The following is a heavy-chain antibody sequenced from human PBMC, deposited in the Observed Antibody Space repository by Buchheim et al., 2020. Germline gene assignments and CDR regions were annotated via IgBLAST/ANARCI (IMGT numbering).Heavy chain of an antibody. V-gene: IGHV3-30*18. Sequence: VQLVESGGGVVQPGRSLRLSCAASGFIFSNYGMHWVRQSPGKGLEWVAVVSFNGNDKYYADSVKGRLAISRDNSKTTLYLQMNSLRPEDTALYSCVKDRYGGNTYFDSWGQGTL. D-gene: IGHD4-23*01. CDR2: VSFNGNDK. CDR1: GFIFSNYG. J-gene: IGHJ4*02. CDR3: VKDRYGGNTYFDS.